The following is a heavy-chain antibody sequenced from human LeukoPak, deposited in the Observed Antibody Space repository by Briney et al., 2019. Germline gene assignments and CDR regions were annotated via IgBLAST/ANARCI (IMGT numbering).Heavy chain of an antibody. CDR3: ARLSGYSSGWDYYHGMDV. Sequence: SETLSLTCTVSGGSISSYYWSWIRQPPGKGLEWIGYIYYSGSTNYNPSLKSRVTISVDTSKNQFSLKLSSVTAADTAVYYCARLSGYSSGWDYYHGMDVWGQGTTVTVSS. D-gene: IGHD6-19*01. V-gene: IGHV4-59*08. CDR1: GGSISSYY. CDR2: IYYSGST. J-gene: IGHJ6*02.